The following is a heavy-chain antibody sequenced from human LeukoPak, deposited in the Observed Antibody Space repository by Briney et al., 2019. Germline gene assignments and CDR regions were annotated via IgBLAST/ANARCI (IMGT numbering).Heavy chain of an antibody. CDR1: GGSIYSGSYY. Sequence: SETLSLTCTVSGGSIYSGSYYWNWIRQPAGKGLEWIGRIYTSGTTNYNPSLKSRLTISVDTSKKQLSLKLNSVTAADTAVYYCARGLTSNDAFDIWGQGTMVTVSS. V-gene: IGHV4-61*02. D-gene: IGHD6-19*01. CDR2: IYTSGTT. CDR3: ARGLTSNDAFDI. J-gene: IGHJ3*02.